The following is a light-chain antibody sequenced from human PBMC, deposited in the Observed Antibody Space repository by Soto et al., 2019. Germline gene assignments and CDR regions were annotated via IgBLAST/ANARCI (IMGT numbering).Light chain of an antibody. V-gene: IGLV2-23*01. CDR1: SSDLGSYNL. Sequence: QSVLTQPASLSGTPGQSITISCTGTSSDLGSYNLVSWYQQHPGKAPRVMIYEGSKRPSGVSNRFSGSKSDNTASLTISGLQAEDEADYYCCSYAGSSTWVFGGGTKLTVL. CDR3: CSYAGSSTWV. J-gene: IGLJ3*02. CDR2: EGS.